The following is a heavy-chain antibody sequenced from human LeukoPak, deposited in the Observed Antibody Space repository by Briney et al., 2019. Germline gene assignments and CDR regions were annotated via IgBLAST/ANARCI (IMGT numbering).Heavy chain of an antibody. Sequence: ASVKVSCKASGYTFTGYYMHWVRQAPGQGLEWMGWINPNSGGTNYAQKFQGRVTMTRDTSISTAYMELSRLRSDDTALYYCAKGPFSYDLRLGELSPPFDYWGQGTLVTVSS. CDR2: INPNSGGT. V-gene: IGHV1-2*02. D-gene: IGHD3-16*02. J-gene: IGHJ4*02. CDR3: AKGPFSYDLRLGELSPPFDY. CDR1: GYTFTGYY.